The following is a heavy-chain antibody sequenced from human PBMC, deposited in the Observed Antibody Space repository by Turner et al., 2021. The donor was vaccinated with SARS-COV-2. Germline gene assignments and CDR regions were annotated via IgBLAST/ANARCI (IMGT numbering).Heavy chain of an antibody. D-gene: IGHD2-21*02. V-gene: IGHV3-53*02. CDR2: SNTLGDP. CDR3: ARLLGGDSWDDY. Sequence: EVQLVETGGGFIQPGGSLSPPCAVFGFTVNANYMSWVRQARGKGLGWVSLSNTLGDPYYTDSVKGRFTVSRDSSKNTMFLHMTNLRVEDTAMYYCARLLGGDSWDDYWGQGTLVTISS. J-gene: IGHJ4*02. CDR1: GFTVNANY.